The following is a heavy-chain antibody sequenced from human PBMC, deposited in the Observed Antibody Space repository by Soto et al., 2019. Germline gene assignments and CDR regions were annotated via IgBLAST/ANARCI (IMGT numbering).Heavy chain of an antibody. Sequence: QVQLVQSGAEVKKPGSSVKVSCKASGDTFSSYAINWVRQAPGQGIEWMGGSIPMFGTANYAQKFKGRVTITAGESTSTVDMELSSLRSEDTAVYYCARVGPAHYYDSSGYYSPLDYWGQGTLVTVSS. CDR3: ARVGPAHYYDSSGYYSPLDY. J-gene: IGHJ4*02. CDR1: GDTFSSYA. D-gene: IGHD3-22*01. CDR2: SIPMFGTA. V-gene: IGHV1-69*01.